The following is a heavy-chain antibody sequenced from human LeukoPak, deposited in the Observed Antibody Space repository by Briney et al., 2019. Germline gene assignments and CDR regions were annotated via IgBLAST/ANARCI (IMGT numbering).Heavy chain of an antibody. CDR2: IWYDGSNT. Sequence: GGSLRLSCAASGFTFNSYGMHWVRQAPGKGLEWVALIWYDGSNTYYADSVKGRFTISRDNSKNTLYLQMNSLTAEDTAIYYCARDPSSSGYNDAFDIWGQGTKVTVSS. CDR1: GFTFNSYG. V-gene: IGHV3-33*01. J-gene: IGHJ3*02. D-gene: IGHD3-22*01. CDR3: ARDPSSSGYNDAFDI.